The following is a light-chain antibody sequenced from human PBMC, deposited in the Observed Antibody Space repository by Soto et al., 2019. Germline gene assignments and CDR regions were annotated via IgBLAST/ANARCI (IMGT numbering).Light chain of an antibody. J-gene: IGKJ1*01. CDR3: QQRSNWPRT. CDR2: DAS. CDR1: QSVSSY. V-gene: IGKV3-11*01. Sequence: EIVLTQSPATLSLSPGERATRSCRASQSVSSYLAWYQQKPGQAPRLLIYDASNRATGIPARFSGSGSGTDFTLTISSLEPEDFAVYYCQQRSNWPRTFGQGTKVDNK.